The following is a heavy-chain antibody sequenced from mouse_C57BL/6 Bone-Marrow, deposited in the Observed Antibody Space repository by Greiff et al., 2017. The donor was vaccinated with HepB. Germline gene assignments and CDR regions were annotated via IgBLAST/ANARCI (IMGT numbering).Heavy chain of an antibody. V-gene: IGHV5-12*01. D-gene: IGHD1-1*01. CDR3: ARNYYGSSYWYFDV. J-gene: IGHJ1*03. CDR1: GFTFSDYS. CDR2: ISNGGGST. Sequence: EVKLVESGGGLVQPGGSLKLSCAASGFTFSDYSMYWVRQTPEKRLEWVAYISNGGGSTYYPDTVKGRFTISRDNAKNTLYLQMSRLKSEDTAMYYCARNYYGSSYWYFDVWGTGTTVTVSS.